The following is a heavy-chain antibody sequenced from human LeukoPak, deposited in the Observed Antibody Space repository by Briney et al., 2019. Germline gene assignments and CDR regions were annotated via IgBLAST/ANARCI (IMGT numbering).Heavy chain of an antibody. Sequence: GGSLRLSCAASGFTFSSYAMSWVRQAPGKGLEWVSVISGSGGSTYYADSVKGRSTIFRDNSKDTLYLQMNSLRAEDTAVYYCAKGRRSIPVWATTFDSWGQGTLVTVSS. CDR1: GFTFSSYA. D-gene: IGHD3-16*01. J-gene: IGHJ4*02. CDR3: AKGRRSIPVWATTFDS. CDR2: ISGSGGST. V-gene: IGHV3-23*01.